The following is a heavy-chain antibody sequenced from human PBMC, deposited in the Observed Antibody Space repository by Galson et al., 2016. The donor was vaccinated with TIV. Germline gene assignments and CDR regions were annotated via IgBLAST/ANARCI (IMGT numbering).Heavy chain of an antibody. D-gene: IGHD2-8*02. CDR2: IYPGDSDT. CDR3: ARLSRRLLVYAFDI. Sequence: QSGAEVTKPGESLKISCKGSGYSFTSYWIGWVRQMPGKGLEWMGIIYPGDSDTRNSPSFQGQVTISADTSISTAYLQWDSLKASDTGIYYCARLSRRLLVYAFDIWGQGTMVTVSS. V-gene: IGHV5-51*01. CDR1: GYSFTSYW. J-gene: IGHJ3*02.